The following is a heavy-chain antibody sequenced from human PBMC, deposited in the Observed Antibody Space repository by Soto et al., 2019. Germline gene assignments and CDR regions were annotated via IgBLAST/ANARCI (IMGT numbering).Heavy chain of an antibody. Sequence: ASVKVSCKTSGGTFRTYTINWVRQAPGQGLEWMGRIIPILDVANYAQKYQGRVTITADKSTSTAHMELRSLRSEDTAVYYCARSFQVDIGVAGPKDISFDPWG. CDR1: GGTFRTYT. V-gene: IGHV1-69*02. CDR2: IIPILDVA. D-gene: IGHD6-19*01. J-gene: IGHJ5*02. CDR3: ARSFQVDIGVAGPKDISFDP.